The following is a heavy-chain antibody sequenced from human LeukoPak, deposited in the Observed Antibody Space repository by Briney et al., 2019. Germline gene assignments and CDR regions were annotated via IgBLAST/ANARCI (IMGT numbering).Heavy chain of an antibody. D-gene: IGHD1-1*01. J-gene: IGHJ3*02. CDR1: GFTFSSYA. CDR2: ISWNSGSI. Sequence: PGGSLRLSCAASGFTFSSYAMSWVRQAPGKGLEWVSGISWNSGSIGYADSVKGRFTISRDNAKNSLYLQMNSLRAEDTALYYCAKDNGWNDPNGAFDIWGQGTMVTVSS. CDR3: AKDNGWNDPNGAFDI. V-gene: IGHV3-9*01.